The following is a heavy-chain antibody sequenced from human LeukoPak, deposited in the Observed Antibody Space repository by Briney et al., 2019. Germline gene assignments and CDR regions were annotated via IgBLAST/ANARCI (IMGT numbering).Heavy chain of an antibody. J-gene: IGHJ4*02. Sequence: SGTLCLTCAVSGGSISCTNWWTWVRQPPGKGLEWIGEIFHDGSTNYNPSLKSRVTISVDNSKNQFSLNVNPVTAADTALYYCARKPYYGSDTYPYPFYYWGQGTLVTVS. CDR1: GGSISCTNW. D-gene: IGHD3-10*01. V-gene: IGHV4-4*02. CDR3: ARKPYYGSDTYPYPFYY. CDR2: IFHDGST.